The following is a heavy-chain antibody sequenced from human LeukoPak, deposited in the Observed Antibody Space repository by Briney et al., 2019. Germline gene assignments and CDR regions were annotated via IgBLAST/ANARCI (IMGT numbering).Heavy chain of an antibody. Sequence: PSETLSLTCTVSGGSISSSSYYWGWIRQPPGKGLEWIGSIYYSGSTYYNPSLKSRVTISVDTSKNQFSLKLSSVTAADTAVYYCVRSGFDSWGQGTLVTVSS. D-gene: IGHD3-10*01. CDR1: GGSISSSSYY. CDR3: VRSGFDS. CDR2: IYYSGST. V-gene: IGHV4-39*01. J-gene: IGHJ4*02.